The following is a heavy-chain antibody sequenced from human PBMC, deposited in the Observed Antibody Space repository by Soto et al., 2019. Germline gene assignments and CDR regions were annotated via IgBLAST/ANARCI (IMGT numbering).Heavy chain of an antibody. CDR3: AREGYSYGTIMNYYYYYGMDA. Sequence: GASVKVSCKASGGTFSSYAISWVRQAPGQGLEWMGGIIPIFGTANYAQKFQGRVTITADESTSTAYMELSSLRSEDTAVYYCAREGYSYGTIMNYYYYYGMDAWGQGTTVTVSS. CDR2: IIPIFGTA. V-gene: IGHV1-69*13. D-gene: IGHD5-18*01. CDR1: GGTFSSYA. J-gene: IGHJ6*02.